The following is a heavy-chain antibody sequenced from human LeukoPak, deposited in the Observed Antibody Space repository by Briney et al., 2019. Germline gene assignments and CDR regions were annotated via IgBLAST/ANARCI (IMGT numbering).Heavy chain of an antibody. Sequence: SETLSLTCAVYGGSFSGYYWSWIRQPPGKGLEWIGEINHSGSTNYNPSLKSRVTISVDTSKSQFSLKLNSMTAADTAVYYCARGAQTYYDKAPVDYWGQGTMVTVSS. V-gene: IGHV4-34*01. CDR1: GGSFSGYY. D-gene: IGHD3-22*01. CDR3: ARGAQTYYDKAPVDY. CDR2: INHSGST. J-gene: IGHJ4*02.